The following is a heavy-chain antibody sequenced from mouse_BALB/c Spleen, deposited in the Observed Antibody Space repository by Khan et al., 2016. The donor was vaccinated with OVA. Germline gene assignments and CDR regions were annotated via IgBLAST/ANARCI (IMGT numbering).Heavy chain of an antibody. CDR2: IYPGDGRT. D-gene: IGHD2-10*01. J-gene: IGHJ2*01. V-gene: IGHV1S81*02. CDR3: ARNAYFGNYFAY. Sequence: QVQLQQSGTELVKPGASVKLSCKASGYTFTNYWVHWVKQRPGQGLEWIGEIYPGDGRTNNNEKFKSEATLTVDKSSNTAYMQLNSLTSEDSAVDYCARNAYFGNYFAYWGQGTILTVSS. CDR1: GYTFTNYW.